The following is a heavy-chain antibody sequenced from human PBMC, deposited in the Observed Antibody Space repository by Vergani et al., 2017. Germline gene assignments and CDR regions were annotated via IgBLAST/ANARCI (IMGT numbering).Heavy chain of an antibody. Sequence: QVQLVQSGAEVKKPGASVKVPCKASGYTFTGYYMHWVRQAPGQGLEWMGWINPNSGGTNYAQKFQGRVTMTRDTAISTAYMELSRLRSDDTAVYYCASRYCSSTSCFPYGWFDPWGQGTLVTVSS. J-gene: IGHJ5*02. CDR3: ASRYCSSTSCFPYGWFDP. D-gene: IGHD2-2*01. CDR2: INPNSGGT. CDR1: GYTFTGYY. V-gene: IGHV1-2*02.